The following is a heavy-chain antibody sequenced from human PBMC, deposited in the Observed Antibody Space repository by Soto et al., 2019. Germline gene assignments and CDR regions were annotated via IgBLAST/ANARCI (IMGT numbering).Heavy chain of an antibody. J-gene: IGHJ6*01. CDR2: IIPLFSTA. Sequence: QVQLVQSGAEVRKPGSSVKVSCKASGGTFSNYALSWVRQAPGQGLEWMGGIIPLFSTANYAQKFQGTATISADESTSTAYMELSSLRSEDXAXXXXXXXXXXXXXXTXXXXXWHXGMDVWGXXXTXTVAS. V-gene: IGHV1-69*01. CDR3: XXXXXXXXXXTXXXXXWHXGMDV. CDR1: GGTFSNYA.